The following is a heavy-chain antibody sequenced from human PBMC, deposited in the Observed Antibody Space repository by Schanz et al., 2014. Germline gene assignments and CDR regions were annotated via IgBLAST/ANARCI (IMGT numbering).Heavy chain of an antibody. CDR1: GYTFTSYS. V-gene: IGHV1-69*09. CDR3: AGTYCSSTSCYTGYYYMDV. CDR2: IIPILGIA. Sequence: QVQLVQSGTEVKKPGASLKVSCKASGYTFTSYSMHWVRQAPGQGLEWMGRIIPILGIANYAQNFQGRVTITADKSTSTAYMELTSLRSEDTAVYYCAGTYCSSTSCYTGYYYMDVWGKGTTVTVSS. D-gene: IGHD2-2*02. J-gene: IGHJ6*03.